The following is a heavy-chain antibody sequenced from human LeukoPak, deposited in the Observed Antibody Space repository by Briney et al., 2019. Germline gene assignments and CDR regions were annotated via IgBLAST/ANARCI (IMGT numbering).Heavy chain of an antibody. J-gene: IGHJ4*02. CDR3: ARGRWHYYFDY. CDR2: IYYSGST. V-gene: IGHV4-59*01. CDR1: GGSISSYY. D-gene: IGHD2-15*01. Sequence: SETLSLTCTVSGGSISSYYWSWIRQPPGKGLEWIGYIYYSGSTNYNPSLKSRVTISVDTSKNQFSLKLSSVTAADTAVYYCARGRWHYYFDYWGQGTLVTVSS.